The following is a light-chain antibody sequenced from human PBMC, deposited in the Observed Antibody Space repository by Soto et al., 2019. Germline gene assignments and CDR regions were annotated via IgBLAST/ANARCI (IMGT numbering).Light chain of an antibody. J-gene: IGLJ2*01. V-gene: IGLV2-11*01. CDR2: VVT. CDR1: SSDVGGYNY. Sequence: QSALTQPRSVSGSPGQSVTISCTGTSSDVGGYNYVSWYQQHPGKAPKLMIYVVTKRPSGVPDRFSGSKSGNTASLTISGLQAEDEADYYCCSYAGSYSFEVFGGGTKLTVL. CDR3: CSYAGSYSFEV.